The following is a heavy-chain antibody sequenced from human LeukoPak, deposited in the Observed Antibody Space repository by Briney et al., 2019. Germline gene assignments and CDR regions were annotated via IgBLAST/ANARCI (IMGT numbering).Heavy chain of an antibody. CDR1: GFTFGDYA. CDR2: IRSKAHGGTT. CDR3: TRARGAVAGMMFDY. V-gene: IGHV3-49*04. J-gene: IGHJ4*02. Sequence: GGSLRLSCTASGFTFGDYAMSWVRQAPGKGLEWVGFIRSKAHGGTTEYAASVKGRFTISRDDSKSIAYLQMNSLKTEDTAVYYCTRARGAVAGMMFDYWGQGTLVTVSS. D-gene: IGHD6-19*01.